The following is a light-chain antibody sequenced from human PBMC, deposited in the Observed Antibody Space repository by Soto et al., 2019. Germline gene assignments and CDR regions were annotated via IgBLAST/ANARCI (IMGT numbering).Light chain of an antibody. V-gene: IGKV1-39*01. CDR1: QSISSY. CDR2: AAS. J-gene: IGKJ3*01. CDR3: QQSYSTPQGFT. Sequence: DIQMTQSPSSLSASVGDRVTITCRASQSISSYLNWYQQKPGKAPKLLIYAASSLQSGVPSRFSGSRSGTDFTLTISSLQPEDFATYYCQQSYSTPQGFTFGPGTKVDIK.